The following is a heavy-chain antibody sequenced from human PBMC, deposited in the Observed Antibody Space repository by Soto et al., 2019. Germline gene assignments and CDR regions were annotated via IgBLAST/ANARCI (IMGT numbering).Heavy chain of an antibody. J-gene: IGHJ6*03. CDR3: ARFEQPADYYSDFMDF. Sequence: XESLSLTCTVSGGSISRYYWSWIRQPPGKGLEWIGYIYDSGSTNYNPSLKSRVTISGDTSKNQFSLKLSSVTAADTAVYYCARFEQPADYYSDFMDFWGQGTTVTVSS. V-gene: IGHV4-59*08. CDR1: GGSISRYY. CDR2: IYDSGST.